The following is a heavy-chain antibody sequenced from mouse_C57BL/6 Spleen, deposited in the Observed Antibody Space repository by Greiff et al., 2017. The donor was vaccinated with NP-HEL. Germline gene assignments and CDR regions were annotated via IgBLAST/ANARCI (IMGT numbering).Heavy chain of an antibody. V-gene: IGHV5-6*01. D-gene: IGHD4-1*01. CDR3: ARNWERDWYFDV. Sequence: EVKLMESGGDLVKPGGSLKLSCAASGFTFSSYGMSWVRQTPDKRLEWVATISSGCSYTYYPASVKGRFTISRDNAKNTLYLQMSSLKSEDTAMYYCARNWERDWYFDVWGTGTTVTVSS. J-gene: IGHJ1*03. CDR2: ISSGCSYT. CDR1: GFTFSSYG.